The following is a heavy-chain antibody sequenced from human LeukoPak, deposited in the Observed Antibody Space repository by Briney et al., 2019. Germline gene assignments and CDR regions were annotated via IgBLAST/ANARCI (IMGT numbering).Heavy chain of an antibody. CDR1: GFTFSSYA. J-gene: IGHJ4*02. Sequence: PGGSLRLSCAASGFTFSSYAMSWVRQAPGKGLEWVSAISGSGGSTYYADSVKGRFTISRDNSKNTLYLQMNSLRAEDTAVYYCAKGSYYGSGSYFCYFDYWGQGTLVTVSS. D-gene: IGHD3-10*01. CDR2: ISGSGGST. CDR3: AKGSYYGSGSYFCYFDY. V-gene: IGHV3-23*01.